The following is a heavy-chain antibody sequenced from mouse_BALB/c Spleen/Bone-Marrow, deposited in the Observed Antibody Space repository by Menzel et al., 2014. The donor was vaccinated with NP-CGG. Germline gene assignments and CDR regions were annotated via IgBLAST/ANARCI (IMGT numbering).Heavy chain of an antibody. CDR1: GYAFSSYW. J-gene: IGHJ3*01. CDR3: ARKDGSSPFAY. Sequence: QVQLQQPGAELVRPGSSVKISCKASGYAFSSYWMNWVKQRPGQGLEWIGQIYPGDGDTNYNGKFKGKATLTADKSSSTAYMQLSSRTCEDSAVYFCARKDGSSPFAYWGQKTLVTVSA. CDR2: IYPGDGDT. V-gene: IGHV1-80*01. D-gene: IGHD1-1*01.